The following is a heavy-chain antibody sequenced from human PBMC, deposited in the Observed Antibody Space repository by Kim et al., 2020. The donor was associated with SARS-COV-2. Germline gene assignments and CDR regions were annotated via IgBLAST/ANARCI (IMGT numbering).Heavy chain of an antibody. V-gene: IGHV3-30*18. CDR3: AKESAAWLNLSTYFYS. Sequence: GGSLRLSCVTSGVTFSTYGMHWVRLTPGKGLEWVAVIAFSASVAFYSDSVKGRFTISRDNSKNTLYLYMNSLRPDDTAVYFCAKESAAWLNLSTYFYSWG. CDR1: GVTFSTYG. CDR2: IAFSASVA. D-gene: IGHD5-12*01. J-gene: IGHJ5*01.